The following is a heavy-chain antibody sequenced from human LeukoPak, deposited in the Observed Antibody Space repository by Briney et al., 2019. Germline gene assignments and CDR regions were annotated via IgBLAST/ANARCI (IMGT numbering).Heavy chain of an antibody. V-gene: IGHV1-18*01. CDR3: ERDIDYGGRNYYYGMDV. J-gene: IGHJ6*02. Sequence: GASVKVSCKASGYTFTSYGISWVRQAPGQGLEWMGWISAYNGNTNYAQKLQGRVTMTTDTSTSTAYMELRSLRSDATAVYYCERDIDYGGRNYYYGMDVWGQGTTVTVSS. CDR1: GYTFTSYG. D-gene: IGHD4-23*01. CDR2: ISAYNGNT.